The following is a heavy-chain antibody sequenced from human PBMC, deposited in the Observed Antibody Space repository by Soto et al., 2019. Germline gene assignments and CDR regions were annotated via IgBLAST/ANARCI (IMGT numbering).Heavy chain of an antibody. J-gene: IGHJ4*02. CDR2: LYHGETT. Sequence: QLHLQESGPRLVKPSQTQSLTCTVSGVSITDDNYYWSWIRQSPGKGLEWIGHLYHGETTYTNPSLKSRPTISVDTSKTQFSLNLNSVTAADAAVYYCAGGLSGDKVDQWGQGTLVTVSS. D-gene: IGHD2-21*01. CDR1: GVSITDDNYY. V-gene: IGHV4-30-4*01. CDR3: AGGLSGDKVDQ.